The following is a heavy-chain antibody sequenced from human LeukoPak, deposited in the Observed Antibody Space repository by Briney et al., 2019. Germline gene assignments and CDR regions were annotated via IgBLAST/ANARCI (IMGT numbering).Heavy chain of an antibody. CDR1: GGTFSSYA. D-gene: IGHD3-22*01. Sequence: SVKVSCKASGGTFSSYAISWVRQAPGQGLEWMGRIIPIFGTANYAQKFQGRVTITTDESTSTAYMGLSSLRSEDTAVYYCARGALYDDSSAYWGQGTLVTVSS. J-gene: IGHJ4*02. CDR3: ARGALYDDSSAY. CDR2: IIPIFGTA. V-gene: IGHV1-69*05.